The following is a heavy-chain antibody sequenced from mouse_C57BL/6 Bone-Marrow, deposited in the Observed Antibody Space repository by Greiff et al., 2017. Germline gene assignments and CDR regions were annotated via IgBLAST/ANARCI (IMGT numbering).Heavy chain of an antibody. CDR1: GFTFSDYG. D-gene: IGHD2-10*02. CDR3: ARVWDDGYYFDY. CDR2: ISSGSSTI. J-gene: IGHJ2*01. Sequence: DVKLVESGGGLVKPGGSLKLSCAASGFTFSDYGMHWVRQAPEKGLEWVAYISSGSSTIYYAEPVKGRFTISRDNAKNTLFLQMTSLRSEDTAMYYCARVWDDGYYFDYWGQGTTLTVSS. V-gene: IGHV5-17*01.